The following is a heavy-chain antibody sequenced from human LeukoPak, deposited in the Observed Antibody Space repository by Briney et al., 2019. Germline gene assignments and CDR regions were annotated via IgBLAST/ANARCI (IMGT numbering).Heavy chain of an antibody. Sequence: SETLSLTCTDSGGSISSGDYYWSWIRQPPGKGLEWIGYIYYSGSTYYNPSLKSRVTISVDTSKNQFSLKLSSVTAADTAVYYCARDLPGGYCSSTSCYSYWGQGTLVTVSS. V-gene: IGHV4-30-4*08. CDR2: IYYSGST. CDR3: ARDLPGGYCSSTSCYSY. J-gene: IGHJ4*02. CDR1: GGSISSGDYY. D-gene: IGHD2-2*01.